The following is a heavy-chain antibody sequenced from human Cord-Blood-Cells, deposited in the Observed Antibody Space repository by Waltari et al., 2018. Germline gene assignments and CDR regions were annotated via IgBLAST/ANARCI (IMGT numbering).Heavy chain of an antibody. V-gene: IGHV1-2*04. J-gene: IGHJ3*02. CDR1: GYTFTGYN. CDR3: ARTETPGIVVATDAFDI. D-gene: IGHD1-26*01. Sequence: QVQLVQSGAEVKKPGASVKVSCKASGYTFTGYNMHWVRQAPGQGLEWMGWINPNSGGTNYAQKFQGWVTMTRDTSISTAYMELSRLRSDDTAVYYCARTETPGIVVATDAFDIWGQGTMVTVSS. CDR2: INPNSGGT.